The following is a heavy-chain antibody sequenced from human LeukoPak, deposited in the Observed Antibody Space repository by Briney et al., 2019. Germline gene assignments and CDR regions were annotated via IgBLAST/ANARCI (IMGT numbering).Heavy chain of an antibody. Sequence: GSSVKVSGKASGYTFTGYYMQWVRQAPGQGREGMGWIDPNSGGTKYAQKFQGTATMTRDTSNSRAYMELSRLRSDDTGVYYCARDSESWFGENDAFDIWGQGTMVTVSS. CDR3: ARDSESWFGENDAFDI. J-gene: IGHJ3*02. CDR2: IDPNSGGT. CDR1: GYTFTGYY. V-gene: IGHV1-2*02. D-gene: IGHD3-10*01.